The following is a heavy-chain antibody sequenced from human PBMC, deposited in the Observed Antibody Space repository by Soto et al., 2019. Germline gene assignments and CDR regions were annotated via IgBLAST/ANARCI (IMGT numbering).Heavy chain of an antibody. CDR2: ISTGSSHT. D-gene: IGHD2-15*01. Sequence: EVPLVESGGGLVKPGGSLRLSCAASGFTFSSHSMNWVRQAPGEGLERVSSISTGSSHTQYADSVKGRFTISSDNAENSLYLQMNSLRAEDTAVYYCVPDVVVIAVKGYWGQGTLVTVSS. V-gene: IGHV3-21*01. CDR3: VPDVVVIAVKGY. CDR1: GFTFSSHS. J-gene: IGHJ4*02.